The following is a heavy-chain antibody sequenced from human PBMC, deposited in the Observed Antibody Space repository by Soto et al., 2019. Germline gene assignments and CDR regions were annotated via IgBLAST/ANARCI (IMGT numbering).Heavy chain of an antibody. CDR2: IKNKGEGETT. J-gene: IGHJ4*02. V-gene: IGHV3-15*01. Sequence: EAQLVESGGDLARPGGSLRLSCVASGITFTNTWMTWVRQAPGKGLEWVGRIKNKGEGETTDYAAPVKGRFTISRDDSKNTLFLQMNSMKTEYTAVYYCASGAGSPAEHFDYRGQGTLVTVSS. CDR1: GITFTNTW. D-gene: IGHD3-10*01. CDR3: ASGAGSPAEHFDY.